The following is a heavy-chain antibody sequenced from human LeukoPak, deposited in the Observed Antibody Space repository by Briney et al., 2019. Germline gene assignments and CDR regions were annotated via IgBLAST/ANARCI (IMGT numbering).Heavy chain of an antibody. J-gene: IGHJ5*02. CDR3: VREVSAWPKNWFDP. D-gene: IGHD3-3*01. CDR2: ISDSGDGT. V-gene: IGHV3-23*01. CDR1: GFTFRSYA. Sequence: GGSLRLSCAGSGFTFRSYAMSWVRQSPVKGLEWVSAISDSGDGTYYADSVKARFTISRDNSKNTVHLEMSSLSAEDTAVYYCVREVSAWPKNWFDPWGQGTLVTVSS.